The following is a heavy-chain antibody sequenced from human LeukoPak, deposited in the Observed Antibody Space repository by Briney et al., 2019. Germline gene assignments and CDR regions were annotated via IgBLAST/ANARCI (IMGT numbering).Heavy chain of an antibody. CDR2: INPNSGGT. V-gene: IGHV1-2*02. Sequence: ASVKVSCKASGYTFTGYYMHWVRQAPGQGLEWMGWINPNSGGTNYAQKFQGRVTMTRDTSISTAYMELSRLRSDDTAVYYYAISGIFCSSTSCYAPYYYYYMDVWGKGTTVTVSS. D-gene: IGHD2-2*01. CDR3: AISGIFCSSTSCYAPYYYYYMDV. J-gene: IGHJ6*03. CDR1: GYTFTGYY.